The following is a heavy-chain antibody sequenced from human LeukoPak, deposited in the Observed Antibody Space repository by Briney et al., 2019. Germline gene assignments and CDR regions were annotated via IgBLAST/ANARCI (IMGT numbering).Heavy chain of an antibody. J-gene: IGHJ4*02. D-gene: IGHD3-10*01. CDR3: ATLTYYYGSGSYYSDY. Sequence: ASVKVSCKASGYTFTSYYMHWVRQAPGQGLEWMGIINPSGGSTSYAQKFQGRVTMTRDTSTSTVYMELSSLRSEDTAVYYCATLTYYYGSGSYYSDYWGQGTLVTVSS. V-gene: IGHV1-46*01. CDR2: INPSGGST. CDR1: GYTFTSYY.